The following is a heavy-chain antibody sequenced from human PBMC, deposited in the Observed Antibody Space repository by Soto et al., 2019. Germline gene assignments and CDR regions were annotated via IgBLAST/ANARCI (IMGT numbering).Heavy chain of an antibody. Sequence: EVQLVESGGGLVQPGGSLRLSCAASGFTFSSYRMNWVRQAPGKGLEWVSYISSSSSTIYYADSVTGRFTISRDNAKNSLYLQMNSLRDEDTAVYYCARPEYSSSSYGMDVWCQGTTVTVSS. J-gene: IGHJ6*02. CDR1: GFTFSSYR. CDR3: ARPEYSSSSYGMDV. V-gene: IGHV3-48*02. CDR2: ISSSSSTI. D-gene: IGHD6-6*01.